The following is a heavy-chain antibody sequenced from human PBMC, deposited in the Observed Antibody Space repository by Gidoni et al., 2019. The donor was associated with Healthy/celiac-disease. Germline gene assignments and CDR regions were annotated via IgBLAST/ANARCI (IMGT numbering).Heavy chain of an antibody. J-gene: IGHJ4*02. CDR1: GFTFSSSW. CDR3: ARGGAARGVDY. CDR2: INSDGSST. V-gene: IGHV3-74*01. Sequence: EVQLVESGGGLVQPGGSLRLSCAASGFTFSSSWMHWVRQAPGKGLGWVSRINSDGSSTRYAASLKGRFTISRDNAKTTLYLQMNGLRAEDTAVYYCARGGAARGVDYWGQGTLVTVSS. D-gene: IGHD6-6*01.